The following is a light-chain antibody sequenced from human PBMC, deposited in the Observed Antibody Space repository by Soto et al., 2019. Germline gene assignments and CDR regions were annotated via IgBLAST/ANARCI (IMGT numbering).Light chain of an antibody. V-gene: IGKV1-5*01. J-gene: IGKJ5*01. CDR3: QQFNDYPLT. Sequence: GDSVTITCRASQNIRNWLAWYQQKPGKAPNLLIYDASTLESGVPSSFSGSGSGTDFTLTISSLQPEDFATYYCQQFNDYPLTFGQGTRLEIK. CDR2: DAS. CDR1: QNIRNW.